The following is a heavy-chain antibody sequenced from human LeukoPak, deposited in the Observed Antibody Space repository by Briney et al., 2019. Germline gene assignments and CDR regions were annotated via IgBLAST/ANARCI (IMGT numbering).Heavy chain of an antibody. CDR2: INPKTGST. CDR3: ARSAGATGQGFDY. V-gene: IGHV1-2*02. Sequence: EASVKVSCKPSGHTFTDYYIHWVRQAPGQRLEYMGWINPKTGSTKYAQKFQGTVTMTRDTSIRTGYMELSSLTSDDTAVYYCARSAGATGQGFDYWGQGSLVTVSS. D-gene: IGHD1-1*01. J-gene: IGHJ4*02. CDR1: GHTFTDYY.